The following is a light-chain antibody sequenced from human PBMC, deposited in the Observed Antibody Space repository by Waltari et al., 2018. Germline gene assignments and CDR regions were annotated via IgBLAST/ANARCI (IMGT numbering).Light chain of an antibody. CDR1: QEISSNY. Sequence: EIVLTQSPGTLSLSPGERATLSCRPSQEISSNYLAWYQHRAGQAPRLLIYGVSTRATGIPDRISGSGSGTDYTLTISRLEPEDFAVYYCQQYDSLPTFGQGTKLEIK. V-gene: IGKV3-20*01. CDR3: QQYDSLPT. J-gene: IGKJ2*01. CDR2: GVS.